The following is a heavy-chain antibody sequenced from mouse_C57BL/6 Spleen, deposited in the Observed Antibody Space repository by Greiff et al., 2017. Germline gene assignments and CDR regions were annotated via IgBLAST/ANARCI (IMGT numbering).Heavy chain of an antibody. CDR2: FHPYNDDT. J-gene: IGHJ2*01. CDR3: ARRDDYSYYFDY. Sequence: VMLVESGAELVKPGASVKMSCKASGYTFTTYPIEWMKQNHGKSLEWIGNFHPYNDDTKYNEKFKGKATLTVEKSSSTVYLELSRLTSDDSAVYYCARRDDYSYYFDYWGQGTTLTVSS. CDR1: GYTFTTYP. D-gene: IGHD2-4*01. V-gene: IGHV1-47*01.